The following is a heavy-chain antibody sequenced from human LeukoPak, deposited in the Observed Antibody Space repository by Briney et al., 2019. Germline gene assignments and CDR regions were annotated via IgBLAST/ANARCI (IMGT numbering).Heavy chain of an antibody. V-gene: IGHV3-48*02. Sequence: GGSLRLSCAASGFTFSSYSMNWVRQAPGKGLEWVSYISSSSSTIYYADSVKGRFTISRDNAKNSLYLQMNSLRDEDTAVYYCARDPAGGRELTAFDIWGQGTMVTVSS. D-gene: IGHD1-26*01. CDR2: ISSSSSTI. CDR3: ARDPAGGRELTAFDI. CDR1: GFTFSSYS. J-gene: IGHJ3*02.